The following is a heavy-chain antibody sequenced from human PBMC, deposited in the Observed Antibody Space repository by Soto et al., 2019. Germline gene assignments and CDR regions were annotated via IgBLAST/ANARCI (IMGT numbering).Heavy chain of an antibody. CDR1: GASITGSSY. CDR3: ARGMTPPGAPAWYYFDS. J-gene: IGHJ4*02. V-gene: IGHV4-4*07. CDR2: FSLSGTT. Sequence: SETLSLTCTVSGASITGSSYWSWIRQPAGKGLEWIGRFSLSGTTNYNPSLRSRVTMSADVSKNQFSLRLTSVTAADTALYYCARGMTPPGAPAWYYFDSGGQGTLVTGS. D-gene: IGHD2-8*02.